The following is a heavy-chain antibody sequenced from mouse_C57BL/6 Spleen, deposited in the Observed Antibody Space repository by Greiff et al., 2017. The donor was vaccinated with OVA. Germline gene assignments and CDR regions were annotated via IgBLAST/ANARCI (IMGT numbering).Heavy chain of an antibody. CDR1: GFTFSDYY. Sequence: EVKLVESEGGLVQPGSSMKLSCTASGFTFSDYYMAWVRQVPEKGLEWVANINYDGSSTYYLDSLKSRFIISRDNAKNILYLQMSSLKSEDTATYYCARGLDDGYFLDYWGQGTTLTVSS. J-gene: IGHJ2*01. CDR2: INYDGSST. V-gene: IGHV5-16*01. CDR3: ARGLDDGYFLDY. D-gene: IGHD2-3*01.